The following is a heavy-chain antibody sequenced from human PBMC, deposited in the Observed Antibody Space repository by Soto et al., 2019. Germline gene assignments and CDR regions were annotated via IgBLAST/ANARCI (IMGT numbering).Heavy chain of an antibody. CDR1: GGSINSYY. CDR3: ARRYGGNFDY. J-gene: IGHJ4*02. D-gene: IGHD1-26*01. Sequence: SLTCTVSGGSINSYYWSWIQQPPGKGLEWIGYIYYSGSTNYNPSLKSRVTISVDTSKNQFSLKLSSVTAADTAVYYCARRYGGNFDYWGQGTLVTVSS. V-gene: IGHV4-59*01. CDR2: IYYSGST.